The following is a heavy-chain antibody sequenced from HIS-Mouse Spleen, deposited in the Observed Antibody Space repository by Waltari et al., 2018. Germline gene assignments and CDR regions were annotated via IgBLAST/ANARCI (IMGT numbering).Heavy chain of an antibody. CDR3: ARAPIRGYWYFDL. V-gene: IGHV4-39*07. CDR2: IYYSGST. CDR1: GGSISSSSYY. D-gene: IGHD3-16*01. Sequence: QLQLQESGPGLVKPSETLSLTCTVSGGSISSSSYYWGWIRQPPGKGLEWIGYIYYSGSTYYNPSLKSRVTISVDTSKNQFSLKLSSVTAADTAVYYCARAPIRGYWYFDLWGRGTLVTVSS. J-gene: IGHJ2*01.